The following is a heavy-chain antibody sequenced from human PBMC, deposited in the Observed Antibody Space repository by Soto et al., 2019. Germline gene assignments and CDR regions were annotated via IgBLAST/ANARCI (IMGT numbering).Heavy chain of an antibody. CDR3: AIHVVVTAGDY. J-gene: IGHJ4*02. CDR2: ISDDGSNK. CDR1: GFTFSSYA. D-gene: IGHD2-21*02. V-gene: IGHV3-30-3*01. Sequence: QVQLVESGGGVVQPGRSLRLSCAAAGFTFSSYAMHWVRQAPGKGLEWGAVISDDGSNKYYAYSVKGRFTISRDTSKNTLYLQMNSLRAEDTAVYYCAIHVVVTAGDYWGQGTLGTVSS.